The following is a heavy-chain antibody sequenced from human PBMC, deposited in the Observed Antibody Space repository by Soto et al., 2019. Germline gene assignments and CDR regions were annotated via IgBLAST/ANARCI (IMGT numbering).Heavy chain of an antibody. D-gene: IGHD2-2*01. J-gene: IGHJ4*02. CDR2: IYNNGRT. Sequence: PSETLSLTCTVSGGSISSSSWSWIRQPPGRGLEWIGYIYNNGRTDYNPSLKSRVTISVDTSKDHFSLKLSSVTPADTAVYYCARAHFCTSTSCYHKFDFWGQGTLVTVSS. V-gene: IGHV4-59*01. CDR1: GGSISSSS. CDR3: ARAHFCTSTSCYHKFDF.